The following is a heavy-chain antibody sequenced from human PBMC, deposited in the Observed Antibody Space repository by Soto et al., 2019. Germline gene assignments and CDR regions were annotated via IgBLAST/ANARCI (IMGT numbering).Heavy chain of an antibody. CDR2: IGSSSNI. CDR1: EFTFSTYN. V-gene: IGHV3-48*01. CDR3: AKDKDYAFDI. J-gene: IGHJ3*02. Sequence: PGGSLRLSCVASEFTFSTYNMNWVRQAPGKGLEWVSYIGSSSNIYYADSVKGRFTISRDNAENSLYLQMSSLRVEDTAVYYCAKDKDYAFDIWGQGTTVTVSS.